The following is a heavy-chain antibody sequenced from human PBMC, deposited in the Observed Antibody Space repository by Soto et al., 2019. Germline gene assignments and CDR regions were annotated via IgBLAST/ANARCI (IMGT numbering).Heavy chain of an antibody. V-gene: IGHV4-61*01. CDR1: GGSVSSTSYY. CDR2: IYYSGIS. CDR3: ARIVGSHYEMDV. D-gene: IGHD1-26*01. Sequence: SETLSLTCTISGGSVSSTSYYWSWLRQPPGKGLEWIGYIYYSGISHYTPSLKSRVTILLDMSKNQFSLKLSYVTAADTAIYHCARIVGSHYEMDVWGQGTMVTVSS. J-gene: IGHJ6*02.